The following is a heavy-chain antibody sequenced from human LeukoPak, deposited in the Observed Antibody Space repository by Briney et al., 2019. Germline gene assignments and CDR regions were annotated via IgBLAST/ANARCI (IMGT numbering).Heavy chain of an antibody. J-gene: IGHJ4*02. Sequence: GGSLRLSCAASGFTFSNNAMSWVRQAPGKGLEWVSGISGSGDNTYYADSVKGRFTISRDNSKNTLYVQVNSLGTEDTAAYYCAKGSYYDSSGSLYFDYWGQGTLVTVSS. V-gene: IGHV3-23*01. CDR3: AKGSYYDSSGSLYFDY. CDR1: GFTFSNNA. D-gene: IGHD3-22*01. CDR2: ISGSGDNT.